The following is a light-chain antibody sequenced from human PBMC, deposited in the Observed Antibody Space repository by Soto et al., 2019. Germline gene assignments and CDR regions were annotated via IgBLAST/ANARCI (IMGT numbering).Light chain of an antibody. J-gene: IGKJ5*01. V-gene: IGKV1-5*01. Sequence: DIQMTQAPSTLSASVGDRVTCTCRASQSINSWLAWYQQKPGKAPNLLIYDAYILESGVPSRFSGSGSGTEFTLIITSLQPDDFASYYCQQYKSSSTFGQGTRLEI. CDR3: QQYKSSST. CDR2: DAY. CDR1: QSINSW.